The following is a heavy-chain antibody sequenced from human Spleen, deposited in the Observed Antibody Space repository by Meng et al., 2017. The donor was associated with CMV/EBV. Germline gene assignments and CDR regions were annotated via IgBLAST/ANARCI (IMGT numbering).Heavy chain of an antibody. D-gene: IGHD6-19*01. J-gene: IGHJ5*02. Sequence: ASGYTFTTYEIIWGRQATGQGLEWMGWMSPNSGDTGYAQKFQGRLIMTRDNSRSTAYMELSSLTSEDTAVYYCAREGYNSGNNWFDPWGQGTLVTVSS. V-gene: IGHV1-8*01. CDR1: GYTFTTYE. CDR2: MSPNSGDT. CDR3: AREGYNSGNNWFDP.